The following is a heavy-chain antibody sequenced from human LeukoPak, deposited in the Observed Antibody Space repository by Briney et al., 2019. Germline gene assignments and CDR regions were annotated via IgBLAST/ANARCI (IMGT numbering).Heavy chain of an antibody. J-gene: IGHJ4*02. CDR1: GFTFSSYW. CDR3: ARDRSYSSGWYEKYFDY. D-gene: IGHD6-19*01. CDR2: INSDGSST. V-gene: IGHV3-74*01. Sequence: GGSLRLSCAASGFTFSSYWMHWVRQAPGKGPVWVSRINSDGSSTSYADSVKGRFTISRDNAKNTLYLQMNSLRAEDTAVYYCARDRSYSSGWYEKYFDYWGQGTLVTVSS.